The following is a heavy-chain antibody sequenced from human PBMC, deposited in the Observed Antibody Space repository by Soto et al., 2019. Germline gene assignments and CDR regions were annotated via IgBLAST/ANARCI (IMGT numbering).Heavy chain of an antibody. Sequence: QVQLVQSGAGVKKPGASVKVSCKSAGYTFTGYYMHWVRQAPGQGLEWMGWINPNSGGTNYAQKFQGWVTMTRDTSISTAYMELSRLRSDDTAVYYCARTYSNYAYYYGMDVWGQGTTVTVSS. V-gene: IGHV1-2*04. CDR1: GYTFTGYY. D-gene: IGHD4-4*01. J-gene: IGHJ6*02. CDR3: ARTYSNYAYYYGMDV. CDR2: INPNSGGT.